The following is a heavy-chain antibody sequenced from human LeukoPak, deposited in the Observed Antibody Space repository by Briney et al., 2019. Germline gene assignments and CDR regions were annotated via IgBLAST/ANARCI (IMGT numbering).Heavy chain of an antibody. J-gene: IGHJ3*02. D-gene: IGHD2-15*01. CDR1: GYTFTGYY. Sequence: ASVKVSCKASGYTFTGYYMHWVRQAPGQGLEWMGWINPNSGGTNYAQKFQGRVTMTRDTSISTAYMELSRLRSDDTAVYYCASGVQRILPFDAFDIWGQGTMVTVSS. CDR3: ASGVQRILPFDAFDI. CDR2: INPNSGGT. V-gene: IGHV1-2*02.